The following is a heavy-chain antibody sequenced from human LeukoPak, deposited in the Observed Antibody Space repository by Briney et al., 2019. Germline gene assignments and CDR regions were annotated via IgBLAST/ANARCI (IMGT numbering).Heavy chain of an antibody. Sequence: SETLSLTCTVSGGSINNYHWSWIRQPPGKGLEWIGYIFYSGSTHYNPSLKSRVTMSVDTFKNQFSLNLNSVTAADTAVYYCARMRGYSGYDNGAYYFDHWGQGTLVTVSS. V-gene: IGHV4-59*01. J-gene: IGHJ4*02. CDR3: ARMRGYSGYDNGAYYFDH. CDR1: GGSINNYH. CDR2: IFYSGST. D-gene: IGHD5-12*01.